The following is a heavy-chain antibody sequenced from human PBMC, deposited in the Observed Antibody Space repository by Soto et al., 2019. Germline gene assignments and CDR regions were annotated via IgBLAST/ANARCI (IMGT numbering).Heavy chain of an antibody. CDR2: IDWNGANI. V-gene: IGHV3-9*01. CDR3: ARDSGIVAAGRFSFDP. J-gene: IGHJ5*02. Sequence: EVQLVESGGGLVQPGRSLRLSCAASGFTFHDFAMHWVRQAPGKGLEWVASIDWNGANIAYAASVEGRFTISRDNVKNSLFLQMNSLRAEDTAFYFCARDSGIVAAGRFSFDPRGQGTLVTVSS. D-gene: IGHD6-13*01. CDR1: GFTFHDFA.